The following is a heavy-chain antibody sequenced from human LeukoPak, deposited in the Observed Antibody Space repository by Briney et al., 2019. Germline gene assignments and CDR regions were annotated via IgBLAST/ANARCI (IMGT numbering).Heavy chain of an antibody. J-gene: IGHJ4*02. V-gene: IGHV3-73*01. CDR1: GFTFSGSA. CDR3: TRHSWDHCSGGSCYHYDY. Sequence: PGGSLRLSCAASGFTFSGSAMHWVRQASGKGLEWVGRIRSKANSYATAYAASVKGRFTISRDDSKNTAYLQMNSLKTEDTAVYYCTRHSWDHCSGGSCYHYDYWGQGTLVTVSS. D-gene: IGHD2-15*01. CDR2: IRSKANSYAT.